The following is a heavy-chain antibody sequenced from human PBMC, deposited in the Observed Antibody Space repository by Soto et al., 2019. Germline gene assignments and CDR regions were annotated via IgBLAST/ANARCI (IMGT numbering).Heavy chain of an antibody. V-gene: IGHV4-59*08. CDR3: ARHPDPYYDILTGYYTPVLFDY. Sequence: SETLSLTCTVSGGSISSYYWSWIRQPPGKGLEWIGYIYYSGSTNYNPSLKSRVTISVDTSKNQFSLKLSSVTAADTAVYYCARHPDPYYDILTGYYTPVLFDYWGQGTLVTVSS. CDR2: IYYSGST. D-gene: IGHD3-9*01. J-gene: IGHJ4*02. CDR1: GGSISSYY.